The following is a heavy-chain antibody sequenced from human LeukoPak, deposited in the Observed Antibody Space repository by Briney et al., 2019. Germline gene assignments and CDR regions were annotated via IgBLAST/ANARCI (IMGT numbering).Heavy chain of an antibody. CDR3: AKGLGGQRTAEL. Sequence: GGSLRLSCVASGFTVSSTHMSGYRQAPGKGLEWVSVIYNRGDRNYADFVKGRFTISRDNSKNTPYLQMDSLRAEDTAVYYCAKGLGGQRTAELGGQGTLVTVSS. CDR2: IYNRGDR. CDR1: GFTVSSTH. D-gene: IGHD2-15*01. J-gene: IGHJ4*02. V-gene: IGHV3-53*01.